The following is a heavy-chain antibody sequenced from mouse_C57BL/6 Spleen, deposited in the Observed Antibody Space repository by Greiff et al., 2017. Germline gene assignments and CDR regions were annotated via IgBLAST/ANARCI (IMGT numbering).Heavy chain of an antibody. J-gene: IGHJ3*01. CDR1: GFTFNTYA. CDR2: IRSKSSNYAT. Sequence: DAGGGLVQPKGSLKLSCAASGFTFNTYAMHWVRQAPGKGLEWVARIRSKSSNYATYYADSVKERFTISRDDSQSMLYLQMNNLKTEDSAMYSCVRVHYYGSSFAYWGQGTLVTVSA. CDR3: VRVHYYGSSFAY. V-gene: IGHV10-3*01. D-gene: IGHD1-1*01.